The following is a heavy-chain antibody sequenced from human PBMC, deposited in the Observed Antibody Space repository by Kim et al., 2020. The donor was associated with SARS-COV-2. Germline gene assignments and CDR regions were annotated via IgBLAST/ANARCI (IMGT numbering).Heavy chain of an antibody. J-gene: IGHJ3*02. CDR3: ARSSGYFDLDI. CDR2: ISGVNGLT. D-gene: IGHD3-22*01. CDR1: GYTFTAYL. Sequence: ASVKVSCKASGYTFTAYLIHWLRQAPGQRLEWMGWISGVNGLTKYSASFQGRVIMTRDNSANTGYMELSSLRSEDTALYYCARSSGYFDLDIWGQGTMVTVSS. V-gene: IGHV1-3*01.